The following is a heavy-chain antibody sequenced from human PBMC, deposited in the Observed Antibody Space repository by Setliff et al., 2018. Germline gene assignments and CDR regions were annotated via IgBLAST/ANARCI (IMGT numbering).Heavy chain of an antibody. CDR3: AHGGDFWSGYWGGGPRKVGYYFDY. V-gene: IGHV2-5*01. CDR2: IYWNDDK. J-gene: IGHJ4*02. CDR1: GFSLSTSGVG. Sequence: EPGPTLVNPTQTLTLTCTFSGFSLSTSGVGVGWIRQPPGKALEWLALIYWNDDKRYSPSLKSRLTITKDTSKNQVVLTMTNMDPVDTATYYCAHGGDFWSGYWGGGPRKVGYYFDYWGQGTLVTVSS. D-gene: IGHD3-3*01.